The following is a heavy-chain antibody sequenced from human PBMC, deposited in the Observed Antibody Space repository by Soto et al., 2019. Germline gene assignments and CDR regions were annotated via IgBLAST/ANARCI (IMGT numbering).Heavy chain of an antibody. Sequence: TVSLTCTFSGCSISSYYWRWIRQPPGKGLEWIGFIFYSGSTDYNPSFKSRVTISVDTSKHQFSLKLNSVTAADTAVYYCARVTPNFGGYFDYWGQGTMVTVSS. J-gene: IGHJ4*01. CDR3: ARVTPNFGGYFDY. CDR2: IFYSGST. D-gene: IGHD3-16*01. V-gene: IGHV4-59*01. CDR1: GCSISSYY.